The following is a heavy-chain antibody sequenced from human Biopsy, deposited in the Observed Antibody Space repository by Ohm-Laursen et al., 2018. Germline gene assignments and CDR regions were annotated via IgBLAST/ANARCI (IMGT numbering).Heavy chain of an antibody. Sequence: SLSLSCAAPEFIFSRFWMYWVRQAPGKGLVWVSRINSDGSSTNYADAVKGRFTISRDNAKNTVFLQMNSLRAEDTAVYYCTRAEAGSGSLLYFDYWGQGTLVTVSS. V-gene: IGHV3-74*01. CDR3: TRAEAGSGSLLYFDY. J-gene: IGHJ4*02. CDR2: INSDGSST. D-gene: IGHD3-10*01. CDR1: EFIFSRFW.